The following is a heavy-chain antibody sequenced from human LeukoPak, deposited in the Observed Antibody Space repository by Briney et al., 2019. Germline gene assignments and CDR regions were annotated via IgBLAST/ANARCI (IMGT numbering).Heavy chain of an antibody. J-gene: IGHJ5*02. CDR2: IYYSGST. D-gene: IGHD1-26*01. Sequence: SETLSLTCTVSGGSISSSSYYWGWIRQPPGKGLEWIGSIYYSGSTYYNPSLKSRVTISVDTSKNQFSLKLSSVTAADTAVYYCAREGSRGKWNWFDPWGQGTLVTVSS. V-gene: IGHV4-39*07. CDR3: AREGSRGKWNWFDP. CDR1: GGSISSSSYY.